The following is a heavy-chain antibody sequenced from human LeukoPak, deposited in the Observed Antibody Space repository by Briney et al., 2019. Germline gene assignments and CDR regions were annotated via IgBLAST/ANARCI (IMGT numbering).Heavy chain of an antibody. V-gene: IGHV3-48*03. Sequence: GGSLRLSCAASGFSFSSYEMNWVRQAPGKGLEWVSYISSSGSTTYYADSVKGRFTISRDNAKNSLYLQMNSLRAEDMAVYYCARVYGYSYGYGYWGQGTLVTVSS. J-gene: IGHJ4*02. D-gene: IGHD5-18*01. CDR3: ARVYGYSYGYGY. CDR2: ISSSGSTT. CDR1: GFSFSSYE.